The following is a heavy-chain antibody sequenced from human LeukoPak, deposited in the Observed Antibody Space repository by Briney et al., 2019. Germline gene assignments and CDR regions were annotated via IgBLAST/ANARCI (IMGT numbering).Heavy chain of an antibody. V-gene: IGHV3-64*01. CDR3: ARVRGAYYFDY. CDR1: GFTSSSYA. CDR2: ISSNGGST. D-gene: IGHD3-16*01. J-gene: IGHJ4*02. Sequence: PGGSLRLSCAVSGFTSSSYAMHWVRQAPRKGLEFVSAISSNGGSTYFANSVKGRFTISRDNSKSTLFLQMGSLRAEDMAVYYCARVRGAYYFDYWGQGTLVTVSS.